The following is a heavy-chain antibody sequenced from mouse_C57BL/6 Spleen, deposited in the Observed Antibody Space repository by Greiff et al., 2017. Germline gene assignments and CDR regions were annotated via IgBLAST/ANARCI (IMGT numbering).Heavy chain of an antibody. D-gene: IGHD2-1*01. J-gene: IGHJ1*03. Sequence: QVQLQQPGAELVKPGASVKLSCKASGYTFTSYWMHWVKQRPGQGLEWIGMIHPNSGSTNYNEKFKSKATLTVDKSSSTAYMQLSSLTSEDAAVYYCRRRGNYDYWYFDVWGKGTTVTVSS. CDR1: GYTFTSYW. V-gene: IGHV1-64*01. CDR2: IHPNSGST. CDR3: RRRGNYDYWYFDV.